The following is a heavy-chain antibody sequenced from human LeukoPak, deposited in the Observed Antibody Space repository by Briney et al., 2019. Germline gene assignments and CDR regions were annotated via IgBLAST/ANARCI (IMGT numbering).Heavy chain of an antibody. Sequence: SETLSLTCTVSGGSISSGGYYWSWIRQHPGKGLEWIGYIYYSGSTYYNPSLKSRVTTSVDTSKNQFSLKLSSVTAADTAVYYCARGAPEVGRLGNWGQGTLVTVSS. CDR2: IYYSGST. J-gene: IGHJ4*02. V-gene: IGHV4-31*03. D-gene: IGHD1-26*01. CDR1: GGSISSGGYY. CDR3: ARGAPEVGRLGN.